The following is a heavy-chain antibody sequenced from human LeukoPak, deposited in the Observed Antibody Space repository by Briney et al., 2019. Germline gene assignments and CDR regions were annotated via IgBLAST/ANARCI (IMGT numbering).Heavy chain of an antibody. D-gene: IGHD5-18*01. CDR1: GFTFGDYA. V-gene: IGHV3-49*03. CDR3: TRDDSKSGYSYGPNDY. CDR2: IRSKAYGGTT. J-gene: IGHJ4*02. Sequence: GGSLRLSCTASGFTFGDYAMSWFRQAPGKGLEWVGFIRSKAYGGTTEYAASVKGRFTISRDDSKSIAYLQMNSLKTEDTAVYYCTRDDSKSGYSYGPNDYWGQGTLVTVSS.